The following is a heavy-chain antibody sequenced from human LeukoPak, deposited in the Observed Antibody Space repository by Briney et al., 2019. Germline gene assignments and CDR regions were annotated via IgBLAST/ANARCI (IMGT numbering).Heavy chain of an antibody. D-gene: IGHD3-10*01. CDR2: INEDGSAQ. V-gene: IGHV3-7*01. CDR1: GFIFSDYW. Sequence: GGSLRLSCAASGFIFSDYWMNWVRQVPGKGLEWVAHINEDGSAQDYVDSVRGRFSISRDNAKNSLYLQMNSLRVEDTAIYYCATRESSMARSHWGQGTLVTVSS. CDR3: ATRESSMARSH. J-gene: IGHJ4*02.